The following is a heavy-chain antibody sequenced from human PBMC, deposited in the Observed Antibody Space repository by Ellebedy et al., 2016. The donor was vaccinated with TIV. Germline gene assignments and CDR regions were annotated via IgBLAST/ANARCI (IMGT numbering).Heavy chain of an antibody. CDR1: GYTFTGYY. J-gene: IGHJ5*02. D-gene: IGHD3-9*01. CDR3: ARDRYDILTGYYRFREFDP. Sequence: AASVKVSCKASGYTFTGYYMHWVRQAPGQGLEWMGWINPNSGGTNYAQKFQGRVTMTRDTSISTAYMELSRLRSDDTAVYYCARDRYDILTGYYRFREFDPWGQGTLVTVSS. V-gene: IGHV1-2*02. CDR2: INPNSGGT.